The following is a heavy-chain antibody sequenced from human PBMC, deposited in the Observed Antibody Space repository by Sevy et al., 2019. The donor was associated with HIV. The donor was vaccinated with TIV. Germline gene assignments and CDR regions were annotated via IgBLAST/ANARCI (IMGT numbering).Heavy chain of an antibody. D-gene: IGHD1-26*01. V-gene: IGHV4-39*03. CDR3: VGATAPLHRLDGDET. CDR2: SHYSGRP. J-gene: IGHJ4*02. Sequence: SETLSLTCAVSGGSITNSDDYWGWVRQSPEKGLEWIGNSHYSGRPYYNPSFARLPTISVDTTTPQVFLQLASVTAADTAFYFCVGATAPLHRLDGDETWGRGILVTVSS. CDR1: GGSITNSDDY.